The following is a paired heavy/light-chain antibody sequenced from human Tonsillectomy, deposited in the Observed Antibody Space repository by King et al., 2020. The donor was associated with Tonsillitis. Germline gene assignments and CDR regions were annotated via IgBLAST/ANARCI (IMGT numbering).Light chain of an antibody. Sequence: EIVLTQSPGTLSVSPGGRATLSCRASQSISSTYLAWYQQKPGQAPRLLIYGGSIRAAGIPDRFSGSGSGTDFTLTISRLEPEDFAVYYCQHYGNSPPFGQGTRLEIK. CDR2: GGS. CDR1: QSISSTY. J-gene: IGKJ5*01. CDR3: QHYGNSPP. V-gene: IGKV3-20*01.
Heavy chain of an antibody. J-gene: IGHJ6*03. V-gene: IGHV1-69*01. CDR1: GDTFISYA. CDR3: ATDRIDRAAAGVDYDTDYYHFYYMDV. Sequence: QVQLVQSGAEVKKPGSSVKVSCMASGDTFISYAVSWVRQAPGQGLEWIGGIIPIFGTANYAQRFQGRVTITADESTSTAYMELSSLRSDDTAVYYCATDRIDRAAAGVDYDTDYYHFYYMDVWGKGTTVTVSS. CDR2: IIPIFGTA. D-gene: IGHD6-13*01.